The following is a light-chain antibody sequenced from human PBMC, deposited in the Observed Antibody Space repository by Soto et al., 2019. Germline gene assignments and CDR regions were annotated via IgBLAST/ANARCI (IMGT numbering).Light chain of an antibody. CDR2: GAS. J-gene: IGKJ1*01. Sequence: EIVLTQSPGTLSLSPGERATLSCRASQSVSSSYLAWYQQKPGQAPRLLIYGASSRATGIPDRFSGSVSGTDFTLTISRLEPEDFAVYYCQQYSSSPGGTFGQGTKVEIK. CDR1: QSVSSSY. V-gene: IGKV3-20*01. CDR3: QQYSSSPGGT.